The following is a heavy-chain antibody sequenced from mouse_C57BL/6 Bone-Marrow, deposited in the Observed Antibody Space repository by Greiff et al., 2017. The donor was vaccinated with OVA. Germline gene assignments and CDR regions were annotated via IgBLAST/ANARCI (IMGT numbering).Heavy chain of an antibody. J-gene: IGHJ2*01. CDR3: ARGDYDYDAFDY. D-gene: IGHD2-4*01. CDR2: IDPSDSYT. CDR1: GYTFTSYW. Sequence: VQLQQPGAELVMPGASVKLSCKASGYTFTSYWMHWVKQRPGQGLEWIGEIDPSDSYTNYNQKVKGKSTLTVDKSSSTAYMQLSSLTSEDSAVYYCARGDYDYDAFDYWGQGTTLTVSS. V-gene: IGHV1-69*01.